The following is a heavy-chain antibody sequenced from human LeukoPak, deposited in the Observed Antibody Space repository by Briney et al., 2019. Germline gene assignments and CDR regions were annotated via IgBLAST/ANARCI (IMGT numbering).Heavy chain of an antibody. CDR1: GFTFSSYA. D-gene: IGHD3-22*01. CDR2: ISGRGGST. J-gene: IGHJ4*02. CDR3: AKGGGTYDYDSSTYSAPFDH. V-gene: IGHV3-23*01. Sequence: GGSLRLSCAASGFTFSSYAINWVRQAPGKGLEWVSGISGRGGSTYYADPVKGRFTISRDNSKNTLYLQMNSLRAEDTAVYYCAKGGGTYDYDSSTYSAPFDHWGQGTLVTVSS.